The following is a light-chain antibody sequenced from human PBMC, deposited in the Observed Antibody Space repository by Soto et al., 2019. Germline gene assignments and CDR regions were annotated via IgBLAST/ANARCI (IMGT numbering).Light chain of an antibody. Sequence: EIVMTQSPATLSVSPGERATLSCRASQSVSSNLAWYQQNPGQAPRLLIYEASSRATGIPDRFSGSGSGTDFTLTISRLEPEDFAVYYCQQYRKFGQGTKVDIK. J-gene: IGKJ1*01. V-gene: IGKV3D-15*01. CDR1: QSVSSN. CDR3: QQYRK. CDR2: EAS.